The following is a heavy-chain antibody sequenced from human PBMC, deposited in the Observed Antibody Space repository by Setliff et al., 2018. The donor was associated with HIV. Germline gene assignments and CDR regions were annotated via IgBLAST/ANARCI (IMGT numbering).Heavy chain of an antibody. D-gene: IGHD2-15*01. CDR2: INPRGGKA. J-gene: IGHJ5*02. CDR1: GYSFSSYY. V-gene: IGHV1-46*01. CDR3: AREGHVATPGSSEFDP. Sequence: VKVSCKASGYSFSSYYVHWVRQAPGQGLEWMGIINPRGGKANYAQRFQGRLTVTTDTSTSTVYMELRLLTSDDTAIYYCAREGHVATPGSSEFDPWGQGTLVTVSS.